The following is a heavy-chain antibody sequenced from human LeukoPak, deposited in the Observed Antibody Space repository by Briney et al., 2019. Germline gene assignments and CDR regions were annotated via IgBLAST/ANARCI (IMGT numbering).Heavy chain of an antibody. CDR1: GGTISSSSYY. CDR3: ARRGELTEYYYYGMDV. V-gene: IGHV4-39*01. Sequence: PSETLSLTCTVSGGTISSSSYYWGWIRQPPGKGLEWIGSIYYSGSTYYNPSLKSRVTISVDTSKNQFSLKLSSVTAADTAVYYCARRGELTEYYYYGMDVWGQGTTVTVSS. J-gene: IGHJ6*02. D-gene: IGHD3-9*01. CDR2: IYYSGST.